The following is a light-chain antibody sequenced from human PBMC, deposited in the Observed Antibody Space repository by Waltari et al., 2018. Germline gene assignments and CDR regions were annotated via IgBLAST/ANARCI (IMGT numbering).Light chain of an antibody. CDR3: SSYTSSSTHVV. J-gene: IGLJ2*01. CDR2: DVS. V-gene: IGLV2-14*01. Sequence: QSALTQPASVSGSPGQSITISCTGTSSDVGGYNYVPGSQQHPGKAPKLMIYDVSNRPSGVSNRFSASKSGNTASLTISGLQAEDEADYYCSSYTSSSTHVVFGGGTKLTVL. CDR1: SSDVGGYNY.